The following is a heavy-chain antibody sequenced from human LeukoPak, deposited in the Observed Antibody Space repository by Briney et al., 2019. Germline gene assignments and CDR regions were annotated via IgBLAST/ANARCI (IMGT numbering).Heavy chain of an antibody. CDR1: GYTFTSYA. CDR2: INAGNGNT. V-gene: IGHV1-3*01. D-gene: IGHD3-22*01. J-gene: IGHJ4*02. Sequence: GASVKVSCKASGYTFTSYAMHWVRQAPGQRLEWMGWINAGNGNTKYSQKFQGRVTITRDTSASTAYMELSSLRSEDTAVYYCARVSSVSTYYFVYWGQGTLVTVSS. CDR3: ARVSSVSTYYFVY.